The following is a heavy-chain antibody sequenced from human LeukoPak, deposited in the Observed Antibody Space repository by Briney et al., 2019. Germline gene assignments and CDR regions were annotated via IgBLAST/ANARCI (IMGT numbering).Heavy chain of an antibody. J-gene: IGHJ4*02. CDR1: GFTFSSYA. CDR3: ARQNGIYGNFDY. D-gene: IGHD4-17*01. CDR2: IYYSGST. Sequence: GSLRLSCAASGFTFSSYAMSWVRQAPGKGLEWIGSIYYSGSTYYNPSLKSRVTISVDTSKNQFSLKLSSVTAADTAVYYCARQNGIYGNFDYWGQGTLVTVSS. V-gene: IGHV4-39*01.